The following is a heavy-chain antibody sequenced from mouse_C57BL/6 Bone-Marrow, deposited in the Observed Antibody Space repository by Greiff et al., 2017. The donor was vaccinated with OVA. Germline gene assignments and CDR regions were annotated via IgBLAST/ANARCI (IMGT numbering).Heavy chain of an antibody. D-gene: IGHD2-3*01. J-gene: IGHJ2*01. CDR3: DGYYY. Sequence: EVKLMESGAELERPGASVKLSCTASGINIKDDYMHWVKQRPEQGLEWIGWIDPENGDTKYASKFQGKATITVDTSSNTAYLQLSSLTSEDTAVYYCDGYYYWGQGTTLTVSS. CDR1: GINIKDDY. CDR2: IDPENGDT. V-gene: IGHV14-4*01.